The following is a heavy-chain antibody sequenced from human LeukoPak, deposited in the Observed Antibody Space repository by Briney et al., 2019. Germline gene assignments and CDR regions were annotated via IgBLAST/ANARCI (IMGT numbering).Heavy chain of an antibody. D-gene: IGHD4-17*01. CDR3: TRGLTVTRGFDI. V-gene: IGHV3-49*04. J-gene: IGHJ3*02. Sequence: GGSLRLSRTSSGYTLGDYAMSWVREAPGKGLEWVGFIIRKAYGGTTEYATPVKGRFNISRHDSTRIAYLQMNRLKTEDTAVYYCTRGLTVTRGFDIWGQGKMVTVSS. CDR2: IIRKAYGGTT. CDR1: GYTLGDYA.